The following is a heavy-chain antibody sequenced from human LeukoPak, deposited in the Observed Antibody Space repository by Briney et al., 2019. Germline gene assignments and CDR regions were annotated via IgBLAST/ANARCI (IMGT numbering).Heavy chain of an antibody. CDR3: AREFQTVAGTPSHGMDV. CDR1: GYSISSGYY. Sequence: NPSETLSLTCTVSGYSISSGYYWGWIRQPPGKGLEWIGSIYHSGSTYYNASLRSRVTISVDTSKNQFSLKLSSVTAADTAVYYCAREFQTVAGTPSHGMDVWGQGTTVTVSS. CDR2: IYHSGST. V-gene: IGHV4-38-2*02. J-gene: IGHJ6*02. D-gene: IGHD6-19*01.